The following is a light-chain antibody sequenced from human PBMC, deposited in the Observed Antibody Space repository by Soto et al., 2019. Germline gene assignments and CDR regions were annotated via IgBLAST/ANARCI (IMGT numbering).Light chain of an antibody. CDR2: AAS. CDR1: QGVSSC. Sequence: DIQMTQSPSAMSASVGDRVTITCRASQGVSSCVAWYQQKPGKAPRLLIYAASNLQSGVPSRFSGSGSGTEFTLTISSLQPEDFATYYCLQHNTFPYTFGQGTKLEIK. V-gene: IGKV1-17*03. J-gene: IGKJ2*01. CDR3: LQHNTFPYT.